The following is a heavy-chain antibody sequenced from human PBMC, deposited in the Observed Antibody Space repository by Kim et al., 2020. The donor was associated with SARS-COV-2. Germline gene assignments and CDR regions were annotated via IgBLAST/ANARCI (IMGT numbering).Heavy chain of an antibody. CDR2: INSVSSTR. D-gene: IGHD5-12*01. V-gene: IGHV3-48*02. CDR3: ARERDGYHNTFDY. J-gene: IGHJ4*02. CDR1: GFTFSSYG. Sequence: GGSLRLSCAASGFTFSSYGMSWVRQAPGKGLEWVSYINSVSSTRHYADFGKGRFTITRDFAANTLYLQMNSLRDEDTAASYCARERDGYHNTFDYWGEGT.